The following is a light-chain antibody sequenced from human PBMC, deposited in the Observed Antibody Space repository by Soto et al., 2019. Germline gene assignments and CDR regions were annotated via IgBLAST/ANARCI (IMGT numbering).Light chain of an antibody. CDR2: DAS. V-gene: IGKV1-5*01. CDR3: QQYNSYPGT. J-gene: IGKJ1*01. CDR1: QSISSW. Sequence: DIQMTQSPSTLSASVVDRVTITCRASQSISSWLAWYQQKPGKAPKLLIYDASSLESGFPSRFSGSGSWTGFTLTISSLQPDDFATYYCQQYNSYPGTFGQGTKVEIK.